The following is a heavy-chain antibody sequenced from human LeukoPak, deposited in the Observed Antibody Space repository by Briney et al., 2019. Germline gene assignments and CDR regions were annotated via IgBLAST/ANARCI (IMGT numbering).Heavy chain of an antibody. CDR3: ARGLVNGYFDY. Sequence: SETLSLTCAVYGGSFSGYYWSWIRQPPGKGLEWIGEINHSGSTNYNPSLKSRVTISVDTSKNQFSLKLGSVTAADTAVYYCARGLVNGYFDYWGQGTLVTVSS. D-gene: IGHD2-8*02. CDR2: INHSGST. CDR1: GGSFSGYY. V-gene: IGHV4-34*01. J-gene: IGHJ4*02.